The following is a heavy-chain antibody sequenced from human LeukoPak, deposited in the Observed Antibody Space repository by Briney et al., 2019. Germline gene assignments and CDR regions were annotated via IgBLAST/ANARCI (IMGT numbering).Heavy chain of an antibody. J-gene: IGHJ3*01. Sequence: GGSLRLSCAASGFSFSTYAMSWVRQAPGKGLEWVSGVNGNGGSTSYADSVKGRFTISRDNAKNSLYLQINSLRAEDTAVYYCARSSYSSSSSVWGQGTMVTVSS. CDR3: ARSSYSSSSSV. D-gene: IGHD6-6*01. V-gene: IGHV3-23*01. CDR2: VNGNGGST. CDR1: GFSFSTYA.